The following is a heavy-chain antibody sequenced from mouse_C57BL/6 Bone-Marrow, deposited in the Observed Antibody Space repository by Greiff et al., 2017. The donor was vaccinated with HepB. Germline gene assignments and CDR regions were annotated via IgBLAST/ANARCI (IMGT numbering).Heavy chain of an antibody. CDR2: IHPNSGST. Sequence: QVQLKQPGAELVKPGASVKLSCKASGYTFTSYWMHWVKQRPGQGLEWIGMIHPNSGSTNYNEKFKSKATLTVDKSSSTAYMQLSSLTSEDSAVYYCARSGGNYPSYFDYWGQGTTLTVSS. D-gene: IGHD2-1*01. CDR3: ARSGGNYPSYFDY. J-gene: IGHJ2*01. CDR1: GYTFTSYW. V-gene: IGHV1-64*01.